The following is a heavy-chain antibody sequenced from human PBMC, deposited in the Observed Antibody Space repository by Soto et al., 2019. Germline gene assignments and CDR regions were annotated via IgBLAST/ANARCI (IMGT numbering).Heavy chain of an antibody. CDR2: IRSKANSYAT. CDR3: TRSRVSPGDYGDYVDY. CDR1: RGPG. J-gene: IGHJ4*02. Sequence: RGPGIRRVLQGSGERVEWVGRIRSKANSYATAYAASVKGRFTISRDDSKNTAYLQMNSLKTEDTAVYYCTRSRVSPGDYGDYVDYWGQGTPVTVSS. D-gene: IGHD4-17*01. V-gene: IGHV3-73*01.